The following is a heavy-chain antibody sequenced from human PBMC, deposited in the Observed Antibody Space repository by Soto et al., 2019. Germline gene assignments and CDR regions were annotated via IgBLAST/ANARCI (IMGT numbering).Heavy chain of an antibody. V-gene: IGHV4-34*01. Sequence: SETLSLTCAVYGGSFSGYYWSWIRQPPGKGLEWIGEINHSGSTNYNPSLKSRVTISVDTSKNQFSLKLSSVTAADTAVYYCARSTSSSHNFDYWGQGTLVTVSS. J-gene: IGHJ4*02. CDR1: GGSFSGYY. CDR2: INHSGST. D-gene: IGHD6-13*01. CDR3: ARSTSSSHNFDY.